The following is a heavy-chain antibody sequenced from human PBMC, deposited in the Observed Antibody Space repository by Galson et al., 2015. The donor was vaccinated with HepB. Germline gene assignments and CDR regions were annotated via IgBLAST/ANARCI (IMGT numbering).Heavy chain of an antibody. J-gene: IGHJ1*01. CDR1: GGSFSGYY. V-gene: IGHV4-34*01. D-gene: IGHD6-19*01. Sequence: ETLSLTCAVYGGSFSGYYWSWIRQPPGKGLEWIGEINHSGGTNYNPSLKSRVTISVDTSKNQFSLKLSSVTAADTAVYYCARGVTVAGTGSEYFQHWGQGTLVTVSS. CDR2: INHSGGT. CDR3: ARGVTVAGTGSEYFQH.